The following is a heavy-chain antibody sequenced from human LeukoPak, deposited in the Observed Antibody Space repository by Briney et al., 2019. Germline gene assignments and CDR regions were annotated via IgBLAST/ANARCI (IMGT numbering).Heavy chain of an antibody. CDR1: GFTVSSNY. CDR2: ISGSGGST. D-gene: IGHD6-19*01. J-gene: IGHJ4*02. CDR3: AKTAVVLPPSFFDY. V-gene: IGHV3-23*01. Sequence: GGSLRLSCAASGFTVSSNYMSWVRQAPGKGLEWVSAISGSGGSTYYADSVKGRFTISRDNSKNTLYLQMNSLRAEDTAVYYCAKTAVVLPPSFFDYWGQGTLVTVSS.